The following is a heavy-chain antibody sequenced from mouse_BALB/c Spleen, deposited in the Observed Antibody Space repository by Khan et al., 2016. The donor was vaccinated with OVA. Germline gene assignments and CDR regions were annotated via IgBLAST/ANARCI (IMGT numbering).Heavy chain of an antibody. CDR1: GYSFTGYF. J-gene: IGHJ2*01. CDR2: INPHIGET. CDR3: ARKNGSDCDY. V-gene: IGHV1-20*02. Sequence: MQLEESGPELVKPGASVKISCKASGYSFTGYFMNWVMQSHGKSLEWIGRINPHIGETFYNQKFKGKATLTVDESSSTAHMELRSLSSEDSAVYYWARKNGSDCDYWGQGTTRTVSS. D-gene: IGHD1-1*01.